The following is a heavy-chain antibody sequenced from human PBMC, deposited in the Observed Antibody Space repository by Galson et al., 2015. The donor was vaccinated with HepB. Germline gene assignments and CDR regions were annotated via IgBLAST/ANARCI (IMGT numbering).Heavy chain of an antibody. CDR3: AKDRKDDFDY. V-gene: IGHV3-30*18. CDR1: GFTFSSYG. Sequence: SLRLSCAASGFTFSSYGMHWVRQAPGKGLEWVAVISYDGSNKYYADSVKGRFTISRDNSKNTLYLQMNSLRAEDTAVYYCAKDRKDDFDYWGQGTLVTVSS. D-gene: IGHD2-15*01. CDR2: ISYDGSNK. J-gene: IGHJ4*02.